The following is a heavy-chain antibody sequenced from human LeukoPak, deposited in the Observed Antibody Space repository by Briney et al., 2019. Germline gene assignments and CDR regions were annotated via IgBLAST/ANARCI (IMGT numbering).Heavy chain of an antibody. CDR3: ATVGFYGSGSYNYYYGMDV. CDR1: GYTLTELS. V-gene: IGHV1-24*01. J-gene: IGHJ6*02. Sequence: ASVKVSCKVSGYTLTELSMHWVRQAPGKGLEWMGGFHPEDGETIYAQKFQGRVTMTEDTSTDTAYMELSSLRSEDTAVYYCATVGFYGSGSYNYYYGMDVWGQGTTVTVSS. CDR2: FHPEDGET. D-gene: IGHD3-10*01.